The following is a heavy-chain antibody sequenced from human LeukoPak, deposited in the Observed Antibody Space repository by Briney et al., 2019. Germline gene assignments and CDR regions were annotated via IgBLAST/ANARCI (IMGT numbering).Heavy chain of an antibody. D-gene: IGHD6-19*01. CDR1: GYTFTSYY. CDR3: ARLTDLSYSSGWQDY. Sequence: GASVKVSCKASGYTFTSYYMHWVRQAPGQGLEWMGIINPSGDSTSYAQKFQGRVTMTRDTSTSTVYMELSSLRSEDTAVYYCARLTDLSYSSGWQDYWGQGTLVTVSS. V-gene: IGHV1-46*01. J-gene: IGHJ4*02. CDR2: INPSGDST.